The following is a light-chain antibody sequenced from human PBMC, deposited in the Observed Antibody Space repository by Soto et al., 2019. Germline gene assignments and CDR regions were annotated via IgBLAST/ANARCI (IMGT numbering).Light chain of an antibody. V-gene: IGKV1-5*01. CDR2: DVS. Sequence: DIQMTQSPSTLSASVGERVTITCRASQSISTWLAWYQQKPGKAPKALIYDVSNLETGVPSRFSGSGSGTEFTLTISSLQPDDFATYYCQQYKSYWTFGQGTKVEIK. J-gene: IGKJ1*01. CDR1: QSISTW. CDR3: QQYKSYWT.